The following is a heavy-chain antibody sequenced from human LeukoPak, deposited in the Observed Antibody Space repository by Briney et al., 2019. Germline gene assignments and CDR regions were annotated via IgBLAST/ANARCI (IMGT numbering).Heavy chain of an antibody. V-gene: IGHV1-18*01. J-gene: IGHJ6*02. CDR1: GYTFTSYG. CDR3: ARVGSSGWYGSGVMDV. CDR2: ISAYNGNT. D-gene: IGHD6-19*01. Sequence: ASVKVSCKASGYTFTSYGISWVRQAPGQGLEWMGWISAYNGNTNYAQKLRGRVTMTTDTSTSTAYMELRSLRSDDTAVYYCARVGSSGWYGSGVMDVWGQGTTVTVSS.